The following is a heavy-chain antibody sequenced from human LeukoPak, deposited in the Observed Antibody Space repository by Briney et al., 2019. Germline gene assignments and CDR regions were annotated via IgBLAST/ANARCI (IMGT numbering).Heavy chain of an antibody. CDR2: IDYSGST. Sequence: SETLSLTCNVSGGSISSYYWSWIRQPAGKGLEWIGYIDYSGSTNYNPSLKGRVTMSLDTSKNHFSLRLSSVTAADSAVYYCARVSRRHTLDYWGQGTLVTVSS. CDR3: ARVSRRHTLDY. V-gene: IGHV4-59*01. CDR1: GGSISSYY. J-gene: IGHJ4*02.